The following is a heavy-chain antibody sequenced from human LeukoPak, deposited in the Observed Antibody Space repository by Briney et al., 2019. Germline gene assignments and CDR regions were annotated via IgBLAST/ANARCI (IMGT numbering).Heavy chain of an antibody. Sequence: GXSLRXSCAASGFTFSSYGMHWVRQAPGKGLEWVAVISYDGSNKYYADSVKGRFTISRDNSKNTLYLQMNSLRAEDTAVYYCAKAHYGPLGYWGQGTLVTVSS. CDR2: ISYDGSNK. V-gene: IGHV3-30*18. D-gene: IGHD4-17*01. J-gene: IGHJ4*02. CDR3: AKAHYGPLGY. CDR1: GFTFSSYG.